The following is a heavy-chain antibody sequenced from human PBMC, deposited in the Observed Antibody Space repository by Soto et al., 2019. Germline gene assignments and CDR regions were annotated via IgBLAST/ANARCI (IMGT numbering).Heavy chain of an antibody. CDR2: IDYSGST. CDR1: GGSISSSIYD. Sequence: SETLSLTCTVSGGSISSSIYDWGWILHPQGKGREGIGSIDYSGSTSYNPSLKSRVTISVDTSKNQFSLKLSSVTAADTAVYYCASSLTHYDLPDYWGQGTLVTVSS. V-gene: IGHV4-39*01. J-gene: IGHJ4*02. CDR3: ASSLTHYDLPDY. D-gene: IGHD3-3*01.